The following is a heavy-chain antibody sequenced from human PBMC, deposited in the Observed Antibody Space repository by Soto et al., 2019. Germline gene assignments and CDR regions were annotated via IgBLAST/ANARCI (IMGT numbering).Heavy chain of an antibody. D-gene: IGHD3-10*01. CDR3: ASCPQNCITSSPCCLFFDY. CDR2: INAGNGNT. J-gene: IGHJ4*02. Sequence: GASVKVSCKASGFTFRDYGFYWVRQAPGQGLEWMGLINAGNGNTKYSQKFQGRVTLTRDTSASTAYMELSSLRSEDTAVYYCASCPQNCITSSPCCLFFDYWGQGTLVTVSS. V-gene: IGHV1-3*01. CDR1: GFTFRDYG.